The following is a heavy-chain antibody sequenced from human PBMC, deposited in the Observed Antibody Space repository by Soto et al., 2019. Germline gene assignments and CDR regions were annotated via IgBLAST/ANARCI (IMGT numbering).Heavy chain of an antibody. Sequence: GGSLRLSCAASGFTFDDYAMHWVRQAPGKGLEWVSGISWNSGSIGYADSVKGRFTISRDNAKNSLYLQMNSLRAEDTALYYCAKDGGQRVVVVAATPSAAFDIWGQGTMVTVSS. V-gene: IGHV3-9*01. CDR3: AKDGGQRVVVVAATPSAAFDI. D-gene: IGHD2-15*01. CDR1: GFTFDDYA. J-gene: IGHJ3*02. CDR2: ISWNSGSI.